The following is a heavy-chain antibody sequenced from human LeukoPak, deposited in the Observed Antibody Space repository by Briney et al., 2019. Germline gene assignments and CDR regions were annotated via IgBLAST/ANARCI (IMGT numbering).Heavy chain of an antibody. CDR2: IYSGGST. CDR3: ARSKFGELLRDAFDM. CDR1: GFTVSDNY. D-gene: IGHD3-10*02. Sequence: QPGGSLRLSCAASGFTVSDNYMHWVRQAPGKGLEWVSVIYSGGSTYYADSVKGRFTISRDNSKNTLSLQMNSLRAEDTAVYYCARSKFGELLRDAFDMWGQGTMVTVSS. V-gene: IGHV3-66*01. J-gene: IGHJ3*02.